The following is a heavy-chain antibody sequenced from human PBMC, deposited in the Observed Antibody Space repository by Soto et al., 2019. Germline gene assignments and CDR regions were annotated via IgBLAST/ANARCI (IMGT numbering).Heavy chain of an antibody. V-gene: IGHV1-69*02. CDR3: TSDWEITVSTWSFGGF. Sequence: QVQLVQSGAEVKKPGSSVKVSCKASGGTFSPYTINWVRQAPGQGLEWMGRIIPFHGVTNYAQTFQARVTITADKSTSTAYMELSGLRFEDTAMYYCTSDWEITVSTWSFGGFWGRGTLVTVSS. CDR1: GGTFSPYT. CDR2: IIPFHGVT. J-gene: IGHJ4*02. D-gene: IGHD3-10*01.